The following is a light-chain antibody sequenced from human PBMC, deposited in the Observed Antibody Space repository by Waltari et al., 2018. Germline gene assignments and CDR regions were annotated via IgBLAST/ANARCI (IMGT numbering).Light chain of an antibody. CDR2: RND. CDR3: ATWDDSLGGAI. CDR1: NSKLGRNS. V-gene: IGLV1-47*01. Sequence: QSVLLPPPSVSGTPGQRVTVSCSGANSKLGRNSVYWFAPLPGQAPKLLVFRNDQRPSGVPGRFSGSKSGTSASLAISGLQSEDEADFYCATWDDSLGGAIFGPGTKVTVL. J-gene: IGLJ1*01.